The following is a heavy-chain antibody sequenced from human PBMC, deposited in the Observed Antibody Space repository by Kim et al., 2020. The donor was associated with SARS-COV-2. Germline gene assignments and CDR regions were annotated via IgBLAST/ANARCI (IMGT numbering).Heavy chain of an antibody. V-gene: IGHV1-24*01. CDR2: PEEGET. Sequence: PEEGETIYAQKFQGRVTMTEDTSTDTAYMELSSLRSEDTAVYYCATDLGNWGQGTLVTVSS. CDR3: ATDLGN. D-gene: IGHD6-13*01. J-gene: IGHJ4*02.